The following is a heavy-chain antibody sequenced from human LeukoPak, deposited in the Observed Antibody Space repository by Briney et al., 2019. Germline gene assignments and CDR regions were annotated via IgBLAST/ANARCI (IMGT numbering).Heavy chain of an antibody. V-gene: IGHV4-30-4*01. J-gene: IGHJ4*02. D-gene: IGHD5-18*01. CDR3: ARRRAGQYSFNY. CDR2: IYYSGST. CDR1: GGSISSGDYY. Sequence: SETLSLTCTVSGGSISSGDYYWSWIRQPPGKGLEWIGYIYYSGSTYYNPSLKSRVTISVDKSKNQFSLKLSSVTAADTAVYYCARRRAGQYSFNYWGQGTLVTVSS.